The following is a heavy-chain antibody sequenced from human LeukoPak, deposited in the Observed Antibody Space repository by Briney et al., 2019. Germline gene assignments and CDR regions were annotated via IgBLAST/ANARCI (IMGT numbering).Heavy chain of an antibody. Sequence: SETLSLTCAVYGGSFSGYHWSWIRQPPGKGLQWIGEIDHSGSISYNPSLKSRVTLSVDTSKNQFSLRLSSVTAADTAVYYCAREGGYSYGDAPLHFDYWGQGTLVTVSS. CDR3: AREGGYSYGDAPLHFDY. J-gene: IGHJ4*02. CDR1: GGSFSGYH. V-gene: IGHV4-34*01. D-gene: IGHD5-18*01. CDR2: IDHSGSI.